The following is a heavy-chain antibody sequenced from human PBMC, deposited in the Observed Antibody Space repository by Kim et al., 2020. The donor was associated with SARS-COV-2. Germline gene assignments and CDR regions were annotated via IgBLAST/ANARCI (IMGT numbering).Heavy chain of an antibody. CDR3: ARGSVLWFGEIDY. CDR1: GFTFSSYA. J-gene: IGHJ4*02. Sequence: GGSLRLSCAASGFTFSSYAMHWVRQAPGKGLEWVAVISYDGSNKYYADSVKGRFTISRDNSKNTLYLQMNSLRAEDTAVYYCARGSVLWFGEIDYWGQGTLVTVSS. CDR2: ISYDGSNK. V-gene: IGHV3-30-3*01. D-gene: IGHD3-10*01.